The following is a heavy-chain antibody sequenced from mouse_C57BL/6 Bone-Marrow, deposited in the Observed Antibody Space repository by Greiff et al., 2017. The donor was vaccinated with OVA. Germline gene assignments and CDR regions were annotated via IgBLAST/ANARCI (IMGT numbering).Heavy chain of an antibody. D-gene: IGHD1-1*01. V-gene: IGHV3-6*01. CDR1: GYSITSGYY. Sequence: EVKLVESGPGLVKPSQSLSLTCSVTGYSITSGYYWNWIRQFPGNKLEWMGYISYDGSNNYNPSLKNRISITRDTSKNQFFLKLNSVTTEDTATYYCARERLRGYYAMDYWGQGTSVTVSS. CDR3: ARERLRGYYAMDY. CDR2: ISYDGSN. J-gene: IGHJ4*01.